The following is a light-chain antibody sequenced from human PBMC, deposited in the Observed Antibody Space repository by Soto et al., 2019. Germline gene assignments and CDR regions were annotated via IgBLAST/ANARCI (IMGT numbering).Light chain of an antibody. V-gene: IGKV1-39*01. Sequence: DIQLTQSPSSLSASLVDIFTITCXASQSISRHLNWYQQKPGKAPKLLINIASSLQSGVPSRFSGSGSGTDFSLTISSLQPEDFATYYCQQSYSTPRTFGQGTKVDIK. CDR1: QSISRH. CDR3: QQSYSTPRT. CDR2: IAS. J-gene: IGKJ1*01.